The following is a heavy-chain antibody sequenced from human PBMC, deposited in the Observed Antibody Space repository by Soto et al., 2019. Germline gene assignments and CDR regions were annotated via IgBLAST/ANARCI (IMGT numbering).Heavy chain of an antibody. CDR2: INPNSGGT. V-gene: IGHV1-2*02. J-gene: IGHJ4*02. D-gene: IGHD6-6*01. Sequence: ASVKVSCKASGYTFTGYYMHWVRQAPGQGLEWMGWINPNSGGTNYAQKFQGRVTMTRDTSISTAYMELSRLRSDDTAVYYCARSFPAEEYSSSPPDYWGQGTLVTVSS. CDR3: ARSFPAEEYSSSPPDY. CDR1: GYTFTGYY.